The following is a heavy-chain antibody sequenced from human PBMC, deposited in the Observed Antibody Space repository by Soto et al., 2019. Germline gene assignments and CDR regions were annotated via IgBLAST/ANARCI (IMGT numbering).Heavy chain of an antibody. V-gene: IGHV4-28*03. CDR3: ARGAKASTYYDFWSGPGYYYYMDV. J-gene: IGHJ6*03. CDR1: GYSISSSNW. CDR2: IYYSGST. Sequence: SETLSLTCAVSGYSISSSNWWGWIRQPPGKGLEWIGYIYYSGSTYYNPSLKSRVTMSVDTSKNQFSLKLSSVTAVDTAVYYCARGAKASTYYDFWSGPGYYYYMDVWGKGTTVTVS. D-gene: IGHD3-3*01.